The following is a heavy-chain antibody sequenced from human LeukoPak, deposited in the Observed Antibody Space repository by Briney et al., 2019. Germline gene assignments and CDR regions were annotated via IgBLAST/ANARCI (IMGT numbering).Heavy chain of an antibody. CDR3: ARLFSNYYMDV. J-gene: IGHJ6*03. Sequence: SETLSLTCTGSGGSIISTTYYWGWLRQPPGKGLEWIGTIYYTGGAYYNPSLKSRVTISVDTSKNQFSLKLSSVAATDTAVYSCARLFSNYYMDVWGKGTTVTVSS. V-gene: IGHV4-39*01. CDR1: GGSIISTTYY. D-gene: IGHD2/OR15-2a*01. CDR2: IYYTGGA.